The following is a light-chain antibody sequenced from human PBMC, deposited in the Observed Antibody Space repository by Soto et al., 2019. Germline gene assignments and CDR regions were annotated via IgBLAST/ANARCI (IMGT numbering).Light chain of an antibody. CDR1: SSNIGSSF. J-gene: IGLJ2*01. Sequence: QSVLTQPPSASETPGQRVTISCSGSSSNIGSSFVNWYQQLPGTAPKLLIYANNQRPSGVPDRFSGSKSGTSASLAISGLQSEDEADYYCATWDDSLNGSVFGGGTKLTVL. CDR2: ANN. V-gene: IGLV1-44*01. CDR3: ATWDDSLNGSV.